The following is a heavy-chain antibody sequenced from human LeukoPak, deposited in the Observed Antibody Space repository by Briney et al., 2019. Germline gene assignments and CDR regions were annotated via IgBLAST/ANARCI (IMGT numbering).Heavy chain of an antibody. Sequence: GGSLRLSCAASGFTFSSYALHWVRQAPGKGLEHVAAIIRNGGSTNYANSVKGRFTISRDNSKNTLSLQMGSLRVEDMAVYYCARAWGSCSGGSCPLYYYYYYMDVWGKGATVTVSS. CDR1: GFTFSSYA. D-gene: IGHD2-15*01. CDR3: ARAWGSCSGGSCPLYYYYYYMDV. J-gene: IGHJ6*03. CDR2: IIRNGGST. V-gene: IGHV3-64*01.